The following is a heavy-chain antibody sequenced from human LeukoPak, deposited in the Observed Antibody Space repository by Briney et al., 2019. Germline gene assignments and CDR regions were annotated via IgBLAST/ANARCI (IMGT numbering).Heavy chain of an antibody. CDR2: INTGNGNT. CDR1: GYIFISYA. CDR3: ARFSGPRWFDP. V-gene: IGHV1-3*04. J-gene: IGHJ5*02. Sequence: GASVKVSCKASGYIFISYAMHWVRQAPGQRLEWMGWINTGNGNTKYSQKFQGRVAIARDTSASTVYMELSSLRSDDTAVYYCARFSGPRWFDPWGQGTLVTVSS. D-gene: IGHD6-25*01.